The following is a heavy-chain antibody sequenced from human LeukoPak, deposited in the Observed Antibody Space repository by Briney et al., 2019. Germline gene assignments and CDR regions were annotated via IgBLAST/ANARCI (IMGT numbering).Heavy chain of an antibody. V-gene: IGHV3-9*01. Sequence: GGSLRLSCAASGFTFSSYWMSWVRQAPGKGLEWVSGISWNSGSIGYADSVKGRFTISRDNAKNSLYLQMNSLRAEDTALYYCAKDMGEGVWNHDRPVYYFDYWGQGTLVTVSS. CDR1: GFTFSSYW. CDR3: AKDMGEGVWNHDRPVYYFDY. D-gene: IGHD1-14*01. CDR2: ISWNSGSI. J-gene: IGHJ4*02.